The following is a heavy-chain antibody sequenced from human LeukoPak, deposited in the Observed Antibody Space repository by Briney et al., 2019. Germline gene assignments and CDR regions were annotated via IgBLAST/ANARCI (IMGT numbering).Heavy chain of an antibody. Sequence: PSETLSLTCAVYGGSFSSYYWSWIRQPPGKGLEWIGYIYYSGSTNYNPSLKSRVTISVDTSKNQFSLKLSSVTAADTAVYYCARGVAYSSSWYWHYFDYWGQGTLVTVSS. J-gene: IGHJ4*02. D-gene: IGHD6-13*01. CDR2: IYYSGST. CDR1: GGSFSSYY. V-gene: IGHV4-59*01. CDR3: ARGVAYSSSWYWHYFDY.